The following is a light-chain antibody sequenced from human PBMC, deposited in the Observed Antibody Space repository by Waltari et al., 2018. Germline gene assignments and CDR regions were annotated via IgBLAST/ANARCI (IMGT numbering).Light chain of an antibody. Sequence: HSVLTQPPSASGTPGQPVTISCSGSSSHIVPNYVYWYQQLPGTAPKFLIYRNDQRASGVPDRFSGSKSGTSASLAISGLRSEDEADYYCATWDDSLSGPSVVFGGGTKLTVL. J-gene: IGLJ2*01. V-gene: IGLV1-47*01. CDR2: RND. CDR3: ATWDDSLSGPSVV. CDR1: SSHIVPNY.